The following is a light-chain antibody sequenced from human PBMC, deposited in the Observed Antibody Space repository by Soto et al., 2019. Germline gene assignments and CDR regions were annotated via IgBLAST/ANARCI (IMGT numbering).Light chain of an antibody. J-gene: IGLJ1*01. V-gene: IGLV2-14*01. CDR3: SSYTDSASRV. Sequence: QSALTQPASVSGSPGQSITISCPGTNSDVGGYDYVSWYQQYPGKAPKVIIYEVNKRPSGISNRFSGSKSGNMASLTISGLQAVDEADYYCSSYTDSASRVFGTGTKLTVL. CDR1: NSDVGGYDY. CDR2: EVN.